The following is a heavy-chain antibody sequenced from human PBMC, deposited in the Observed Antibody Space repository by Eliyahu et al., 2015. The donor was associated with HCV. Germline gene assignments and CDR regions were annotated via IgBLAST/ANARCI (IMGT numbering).Heavy chain of an antibody. Sequence: EVQLVDSGGGLIQPGGSLXLSCXVSGFXVXXHNNXWLRPPGGKGLEXVSSIYATGGTYYADSVKGRFTISRENSKNTLYLQMNSLRAEDTAVYYCARGPFLEELLKSGMDVWGQGTTVTVS. V-gene: IGHV3-53*01. CDR3: ARGPFLEELLKSGMDV. CDR1: GFXVXXHN. CDR2: IYATGGT. D-gene: IGHD3-3*01. J-gene: IGHJ6*02.